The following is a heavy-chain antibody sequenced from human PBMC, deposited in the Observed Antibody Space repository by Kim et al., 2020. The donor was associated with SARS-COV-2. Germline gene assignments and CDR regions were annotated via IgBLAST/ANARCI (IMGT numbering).Heavy chain of an antibody. J-gene: IGHJ4*02. CDR3: AAEDYYDSSGDY. CDR2: IVVGSGNT. CDR1: GFTFTSSA. Sequence: SVKVSCKASGFTFTSSAVQWVRQARGQRLEWIGWIVVGSGNTNYAQKFQERVTITRDMSTSTAYMELSSLRSEDTAVYYCAAEDYYDSSGDYWGQGTLVTVSS. V-gene: IGHV1-58*01. D-gene: IGHD3-22*01.